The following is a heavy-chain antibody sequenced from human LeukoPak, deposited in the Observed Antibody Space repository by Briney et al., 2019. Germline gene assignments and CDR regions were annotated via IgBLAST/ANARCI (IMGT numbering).Heavy chain of an antibody. CDR1: GFTFSTYA. V-gene: IGHV3-23*01. Sequence: GGSLRLSCAASGFTFSTYAMIWVRQAPGKGLEWVSGISGSAGSTYYADSVKGRFTISRDNSKNTLYLQMNSLRAEDTAVYYCAKDRRQWPTDFDCWGQGALVTVSS. CDR2: ISGSAGST. J-gene: IGHJ4*02. CDR3: AKDRRQWPTDFDC. D-gene: IGHD6-19*01.